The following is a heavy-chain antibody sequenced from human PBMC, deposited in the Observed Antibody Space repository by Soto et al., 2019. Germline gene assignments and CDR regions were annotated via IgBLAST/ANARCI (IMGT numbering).Heavy chain of an antibody. J-gene: IGHJ4*01. D-gene: IGHD2-15*01. CDR1: GFTFDYYA. CDR2: ITWNSGKI. V-gene: IGHV3-9*01. CDR3: VKDSYADFHRVLSTAEYFFDY. Sequence: GGSLRLSCRASGFTFDYYAMHWVRQGQGRGLEWVSGITWNSGKIAYADSVKGRFTIARDDDNNSLYLQMNSLRPEDTALYYCVKDSYADFHRVLSTAEYFFDYWGHGTLVTVSS.